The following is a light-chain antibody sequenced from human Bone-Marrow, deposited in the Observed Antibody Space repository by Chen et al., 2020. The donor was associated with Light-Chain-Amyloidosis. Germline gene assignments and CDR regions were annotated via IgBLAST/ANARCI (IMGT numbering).Light chain of an antibody. V-gene: IGLV3-25*03. J-gene: IGLJ2*01. CDR2: RDT. Sequence: SYYLTQPPSASVSPGQTARIPCSGDDLPTKYAYWYQQKPGQAPVLVIHRDTERPSGISERFSGSSSGTTATLTISGVQAEDEADYHCQSADSSGTYEVIFGGGTKLTVL. CDR1: DLPTKY. CDR3: QSADSSGTYEVI.